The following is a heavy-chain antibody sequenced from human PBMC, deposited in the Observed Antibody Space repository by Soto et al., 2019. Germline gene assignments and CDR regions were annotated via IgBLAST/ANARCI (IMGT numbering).Heavy chain of an antibody. CDR3: ARGVLH. CDR2: ISYSGST. V-gene: IGHV4-31*03. Sequence: VQLQESGPGLVQPSQTLSLTCTVSGGSISSGGYYWSWIRQHPGTGLEWIGLISYSGSTYYNTSLRSRVTISVVTSTNQFSLIVNSVTAAEAAVYYCARGVLHWGQGTLVTVSS. J-gene: IGHJ4*01. CDR1: GGSISSGGYY.